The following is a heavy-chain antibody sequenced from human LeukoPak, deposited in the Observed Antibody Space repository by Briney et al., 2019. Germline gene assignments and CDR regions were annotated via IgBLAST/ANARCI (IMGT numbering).Heavy chain of an antibody. Sequence: GGSLRLSCAASGLTFSSYSMNWVRQAPGKGLEWVSSISSSSSYIYYADSVKGRFTISRDNAKNSLYLQMNSLRAEDTAVYYCARGGRDTIFGVVTPSPFDYWGQGTLVTVSS. D-gene: IGHD3-3*01. CDR2: ISSSSSYI. CDR1: GLTFSSYS. CDR3: ARGGRDTIFGVVTPSPFDY. J-gene: IGHJ4*02. V-gene: IGHV3-21*01.